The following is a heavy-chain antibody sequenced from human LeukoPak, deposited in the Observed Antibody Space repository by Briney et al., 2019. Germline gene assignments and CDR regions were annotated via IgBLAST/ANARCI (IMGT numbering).Heavy chain of an antibody. CDR2: ISYDGSNK. Sequence: SCKASGYTFTSYAMHWVRQAPGKGLEWVAVISYDGSNKYYADSVKGRFTISRDNSKNTLYLQMNSLRAEDTAVYYCARDLYGDYSNDDYWGQGTLVTVSS. D-gene: IGHD4-17*01. V-gene: IGHV3-30*04. CDR1: GYTFTSYA. J-gene: IGHJ4*02. CDR3: ARDLYGDYSNDDY.